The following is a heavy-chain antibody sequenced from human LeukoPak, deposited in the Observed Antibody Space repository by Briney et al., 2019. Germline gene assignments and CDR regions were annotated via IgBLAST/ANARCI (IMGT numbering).Heavy chain of an antibody. CDR3: ARGPPTTVTSPYYYYYYLDV. Sequence: ASVKVSCKASGYTFTSYDINWVRQATGQGLEWMGWMNPNSGNTGYAQKFQGRVTMTRNTSISTAYMELSSLRSEDPAVYYCARGPPTTVTSPYYYYYYLDVWGKGTTVTVSS. V-gene: IGHV1-8*01. CDR2: MNPNSGNT. CDR1: GYTFTSYD. J-gene: IGHJ6*03. D-gene: IGHD4-17*01.